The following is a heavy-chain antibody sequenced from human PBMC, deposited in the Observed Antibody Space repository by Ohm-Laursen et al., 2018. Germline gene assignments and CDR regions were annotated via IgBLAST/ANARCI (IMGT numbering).Heavy chain of an antibody. V-gene: IGHV3-23*01. CDR1: GFTFSSYA. D-gene: IGHD2-21*01. Sequence: SLRLSCSASGFTFSSYAMSWVRQAPGKGLEWVSGISGSGDYTHYADSVKGRFIISRDNSKNTLYLQMNSLRAEDTAVYYCARDRCGSNCYYIMDVWGQGTTVTVSS. J-gene: IGHJ6*02. CDR3: ARDRCGSNCYYIMDV. CDR2: ISGSGDYT.